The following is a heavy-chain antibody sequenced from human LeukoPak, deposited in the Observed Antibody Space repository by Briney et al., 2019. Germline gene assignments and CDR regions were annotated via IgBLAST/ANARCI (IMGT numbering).Heavy chain of an antibody. V-gene: IGHV5-51*01. Sequence: GESLRISCKGSGYTFATSWIVWVRQMPGKGLEWMGIIYPGDSDTRYSPSSQGQVTISADKSITTAYLQWSSLKASDTAIYYCARQRYTYGDFDYWAQGTLVTVSS. D-gene: IGHD5-18*01. J-gene: IGHJ4*02. CDR2: IYPGDSDT. CDR1: GYTFATSW. CDR3: ARQRYTYGDFDY.